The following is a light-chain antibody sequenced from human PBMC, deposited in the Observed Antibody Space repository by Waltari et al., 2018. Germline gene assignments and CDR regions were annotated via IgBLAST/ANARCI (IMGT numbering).Light chain of an antibody. CDR1: QSVDSN. CDR2: GAS. J-gene: IGKJ1*01. CDR3: QQYNNWLTWS. V-gene: IGKV3-15*01. Sequence: EIVMTQSPATLSVSPGERATLSCRASQSVDSNLAWYQQKPGQAPRLLIFGASTRATGIPPMFSGSESGTEFTRTFSSLHSEDFAVYYCQQYNNWLTWSFGQGTKVEIK.